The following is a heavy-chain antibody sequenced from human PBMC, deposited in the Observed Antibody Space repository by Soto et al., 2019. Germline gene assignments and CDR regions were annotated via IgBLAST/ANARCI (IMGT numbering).Heavy chain of an antibody. J-gene: IGHJ6*02. CDR1: GGSIRSYY. D-gene: IGHD6-13*01. Sequence: SETLSLTCAVSGGSIRSYYWTWIRQPPGKGLEWIGDIHFSGSTNYNPSLKSRVTISVDTSENQFSLKLNSVTAADTAVYYCARLRGLAAAGPYSYYSSDVWGQGTTVTVSS. V-gene: IGHV4-59*01. CDR3: ARLRGLAAAGPYSYYSSDV. CDR2: IHFSGST.